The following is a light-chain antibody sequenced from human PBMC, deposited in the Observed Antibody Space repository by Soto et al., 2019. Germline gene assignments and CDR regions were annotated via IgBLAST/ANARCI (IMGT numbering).Light chain of an antibody. CDR1: QGVSST. J-gene: IGKJ4*01. V-gene: IGKV1-13*02. Sequence: AVQLTQSPSSLSASVGDRVTITCRASQGVSSTLAWYQQTPGKAPKLLMYDASSLESGVPPRFSGSGYGTDFTLTISSLQPEDSGNYYCQQFNSYPLTFGDGTKVEIK. CDR2: DAS. CDR3: QQFNSYPLT.